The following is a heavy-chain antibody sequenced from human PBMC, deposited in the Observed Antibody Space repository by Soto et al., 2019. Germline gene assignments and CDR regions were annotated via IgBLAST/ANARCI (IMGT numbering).Heavy chain of an antibody. Sequence: PGGSLRLSCAASGFIFSSYEMNWVRQAPGKGLEWLSYISSSGSTIYYADSVKGRFTISRDNAKNSLFLQMTSLRAEDTGVYYCARSITIRGWGQGTLVTVSS. D-gene: IGHD1-20*01. V-gene: IGHV3-48*03. J-gene: IGHJ4*02. CDR1: GFIFSSYE. CDR3: ARSITIRG. CDR2: ISSSGSTI.